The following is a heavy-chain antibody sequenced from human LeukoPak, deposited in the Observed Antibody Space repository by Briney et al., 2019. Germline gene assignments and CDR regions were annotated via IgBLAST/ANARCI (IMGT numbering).Heavy chain of an antibody. V-gene: IGHV3-9*01. CDR3: VKDQGSSGRRGMDV. CDR2: ISWNSGNI. CDR1: GFSFDDYG. D-gene: IGHD6-19*01. J-gene: IGHJ6*02. Sequence: GGSLRLSCVASGFSFDDYGMFWVRQTPGKGLEWVSGISWNSGNIGYADSVKGRFTISRDNAKNSLYLQMNSLRVEDTALYYCVKDQGSSGRRGMDVWGQGTTVTVSS.